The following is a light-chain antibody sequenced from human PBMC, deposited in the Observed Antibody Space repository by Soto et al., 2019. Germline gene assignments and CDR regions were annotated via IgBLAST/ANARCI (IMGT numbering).Light chain of an antibody. Sequence: QSVLTQPPSVSGAPGQRVTISCTGSSSNIGAGYDVHWYQQLPGTAPKLLIYGNSNRPSGVPDRFSGSKSGTSASLAITGLQAEDEADYDCQSYDSSLSGVVFCGGTKLTVL. V-gene: IGLV1-40*01. CDR1: SSNIGAGYD. CDR2: GNS. CDR3: QSYDSSLSGVV. J-gene: IGLJ2*01.